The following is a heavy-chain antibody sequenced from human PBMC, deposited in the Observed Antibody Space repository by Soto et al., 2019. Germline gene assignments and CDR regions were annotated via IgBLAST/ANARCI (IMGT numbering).Heavy chain of an antibody. D-gene: IGHD3-3*01. CDR3: ARDLELRITIFGVVTKYGMDV. CDR1: GYTFTSYC. J-gene: IGHJ6*02. Sequence: GASVKVSCKASGYTFTSYCISWVQQAPGQGLEWMGWISAYNGNTNYAQKLQGRVTMTTDTSTSTAYMELRSLRSDDTAVYYCARDLELRITIFGVVTKYGMDVWGQGTTVTVSS. V-gene: IGHV1-18*04. CDR2: ISAYNGNT.